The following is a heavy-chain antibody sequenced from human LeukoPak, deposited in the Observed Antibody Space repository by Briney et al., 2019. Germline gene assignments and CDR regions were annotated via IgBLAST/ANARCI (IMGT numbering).Heavy chain of an antibody. Sequence: PGGSLRLSCAASGFTFSSYWMSWVRQAPGKGLEWVANIIQDGSEKYYVDSVKGRFTISRDNAKNSLYLQMNSLRAEDTAVYYCARDEWDSSGYYTKPLYYFDYWGQGTLVTVSS. V-gene: IGHV3-7*04. J-gene: IGHJ4*02. CDR3: ARDEWDSSGYYTKPLYYFDY. CDR1: GFTFSSYW. D-gene: IGHD3-22*01. CDR2: IIQDGSEK.